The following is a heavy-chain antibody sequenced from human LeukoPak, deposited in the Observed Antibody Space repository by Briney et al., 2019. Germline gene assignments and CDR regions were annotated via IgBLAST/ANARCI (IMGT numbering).Heavy chain of an antibody. J-gene: IGHJ4*02. Sequence: GGSLRLSCAASGFTFSSYSMNWVCQAPGKGLEWVSYISSSSSTIYYADSVKGRFTISRDNAKNSLYLQMNSLRDEDTAVYYCARDGGNYYGSGPSDYWGQGTLVTVSS. D-gene: IGHD3-10*01. CDR2: ISSSSSTI. CDR1: GFTFSSYS. CDR3: ARDGGNYYGSGPSDY. V-gene: IGHV3-48*02.